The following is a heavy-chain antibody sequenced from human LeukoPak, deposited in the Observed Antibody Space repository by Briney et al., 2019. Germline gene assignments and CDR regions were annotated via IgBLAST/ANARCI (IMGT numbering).Heavy chain of an antibody. CDR1: GGSFSGYY. CDR2: INHSGST. D-gene: IGHD3-22*01. V-gene: IGHV4-34*01. J-gene: IGHJ4*02. Sequence: SETLSLTCAVYGGSFSGYYWSWIRQPPGKGLEWIGGINHSGSTNYNPSLKSRLTISVDTSKNQFSLELSSVTAADTAVYYCARTPYDSSGHYFDYWGQGTLVTVSS. CDR3: ARTPYDSSGHYFDY.